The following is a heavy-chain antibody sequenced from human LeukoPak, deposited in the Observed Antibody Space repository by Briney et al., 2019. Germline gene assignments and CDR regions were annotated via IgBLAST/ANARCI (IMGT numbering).Heavy chain of an antibody. CDR1: GGSISSYY. Sequence: RPSETLSLTCTVSGGSISSYYWSWIRQPPGKGLEWIGYIYYSGSTNYNPSLKSRVTISVDTSKNQFSLKLSSVTAADTAVYYCARALLRFGERAFDIWGQGTMVTVSS. V-gene: IGHV4-59*01. CDR3: ARALLRFGERAFDI. J-gene: IGHJ3*02. CDR2: IYYSGST. D-gene: IGHD3-10*01.